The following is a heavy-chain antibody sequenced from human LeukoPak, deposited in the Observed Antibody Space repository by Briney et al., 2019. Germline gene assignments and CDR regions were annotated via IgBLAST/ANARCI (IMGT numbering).Heavy chain of an antibody. CDR1: GGSISSSNW. D-gene: IGHD3-22*01. Sequence: SETLSLTCAVSGGSISSSNWWSWVRQPPGKGLEWIGEIYHSGSTNYNPSLKSRVTISVDKSKNQFSLKLSSVTAADTAVYYCARRQYYDSSGYYAWGLGTLVTVSS. CDR2: IYHSGST. CDR3: ARRQYYDSSGYYA. V-gene: IGHV4-4*02. J-gene: IGHJ5*02.